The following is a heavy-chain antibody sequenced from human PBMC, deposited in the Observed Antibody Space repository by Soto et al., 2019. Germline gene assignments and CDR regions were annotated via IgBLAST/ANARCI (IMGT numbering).Heavy chain of an antibody. CDR3: AKDLGYDFWSGALDY. D-gene: IGHD3-3*01. CDR2: ISGSGGST. V-gene: IGHV3-23*01. Sequence: GGSLRLSCAASGFTFSSYAMSWVRQAPGKGLEWVSAISGSGGSTYYADSVKGRFTISRDNSKNTLYLQMNSLRAEDTAVYYCAKDLGYDFWSGALDYWGQGTLVTVSS. J-gene: IGHJ4*02. CDR1: GFTFSSYA.